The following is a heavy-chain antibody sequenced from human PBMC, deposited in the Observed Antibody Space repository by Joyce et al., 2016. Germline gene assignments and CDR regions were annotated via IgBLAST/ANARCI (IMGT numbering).Heavy chain of an antibody. CDR2: VSHDGSNK. V-gene: IGHV3-30*04. CDR3: ATLRDSDY. J-gene: IGHJ4*02. CDR1: GLTFTRYS. Sequence: QVQLVESGGGVVQPGRSLRLSCAASGLTFTRYSMHWVRQAPGKGLEGVAVVSHDGSNKKYADSVKGRFTISRETSKSTLYLQMNSLRAEDTALYYCATLRDSDYWGQGTLVTVSS. D-gene: IGHD3-3*01.